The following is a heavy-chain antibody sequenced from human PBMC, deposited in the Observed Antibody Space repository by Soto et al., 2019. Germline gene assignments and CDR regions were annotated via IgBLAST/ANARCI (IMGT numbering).Heavy chain of an antibody. CDR2: IVPFIGTP. Sequence: SVKVSCKASGGTFNKYTFSWVRQAPGQGLEWVGGIVPFIGTPIYAEKFQGRVTITADKSTNTAFMQLSSLRSEDTAVYFCAREGSGHVVLYYWGQGTLVTVSS. CDR1: GGTFNKYT. V-gene: IGHV1-69*06. CDR3: AREGSGHVVLYY. J-gene: IGHJ4*02. D-gene: IGHD5-12*01.